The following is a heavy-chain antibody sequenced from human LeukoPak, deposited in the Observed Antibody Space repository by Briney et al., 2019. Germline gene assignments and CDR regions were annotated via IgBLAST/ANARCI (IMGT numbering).Heavy chain of an antibody. Sequence: GGSLRLSCAASGFTFSSYGMHWVRQAPGKGLEWVAVISYDGSNKYYADSVKGRFTISRDNSKNTLYLQMNGLRAEDTAVYYCANAGPSDYYDSSGLDAFDIWGQGTMVTVSS. V-gene: IGHV3-30*18. D-gene: IGHD3-22*01. CDR3: ANAGPSDYYDSSGLDAFDI. CDR1: GFTFSSYG. CDR2: ISYDGSNK. J-gene: IGHJ3*02.